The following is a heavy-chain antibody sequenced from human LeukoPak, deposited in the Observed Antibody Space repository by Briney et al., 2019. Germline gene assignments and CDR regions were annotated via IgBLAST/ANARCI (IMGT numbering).Heavy chain of an antibody. CDR3: ARRRDHIDY. CDR1: GGSISSYY. D-gene: IGHD1-14*01. V-gene: IGHV4-59*08. CDR2: IYYSGST. J-gene: IGHJ4*02. Sequence: SETLSLTCTVSGGSISSYYWSWIRQPPGKGLEWIGYIYYSGSTNYNPSLKSRVTISVDTSKNQFSLKLSSVTAADTAVYYCARRRDHIDYWGQGTLVTVSS.